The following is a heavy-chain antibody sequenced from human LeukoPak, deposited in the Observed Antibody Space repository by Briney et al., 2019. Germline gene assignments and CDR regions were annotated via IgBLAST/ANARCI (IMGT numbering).Heavy chain of an antibody. J-gene: IGHJ3*02. CDR3: AREGRVVAGAAFDI. CDR1: GFTFSDYY. V-gene: IGHV3-11*01. Sequence: GGSLRLSCAASGFTFSDYYMSWIRQAPGKGLEWVSYISSSGSTIYYADSVKGRFTISRDNAKNTLYLQMNSLRAEDTAVYYCAREGRVVAGAAFDIWGQGTMVTVSS. D-gene: IGHD6-19*01. CDR2: ISSSGSTI.